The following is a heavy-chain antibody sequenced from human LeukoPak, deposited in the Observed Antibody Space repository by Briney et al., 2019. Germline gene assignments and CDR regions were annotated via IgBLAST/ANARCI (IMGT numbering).Heavy chain of an antibody. CDR3: AREERLSLSQSD. CDR1: GFTFSSYG. D-gene: IGHD2/OR15-2a*01. CDR2: IWYDGSNK. J-gene: IGHJ4*02. Sequence: GRSLRLSCAASGFTFSSYGMHWVRQAPGKGLEWVAVIWYDGSNKYYADSVKGRFTISRDNSKNTLYLQMNSLRAEDTAVYYCAREERLSLSQSDWGQGTLVTVSS. V-gene: IGHV3-33*01.